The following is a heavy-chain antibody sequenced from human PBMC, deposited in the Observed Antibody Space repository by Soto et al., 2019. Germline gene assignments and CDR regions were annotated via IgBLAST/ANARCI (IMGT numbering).Heavy chain of an antibody. CDR3: VKAFDATGYYYERAFDY. D-gene: IGHD3-22*01. V-gene: IGHV3-23*01. CDR2: ISGSGAGA. CDR1: GFTFSTYA. J-gene: IGHJ4*02. Sequence: EVQLLESGGGLVQPGGSLRLSCAASGFTFSTYAMAWVRQAPGKGLEWVSAISGSGAGAYLADSVRGRFIISRDNSKNTLDLQMSGLRAEDTALYYCVKAFDATGYYYERAFDYWGQGTLVTVSS.